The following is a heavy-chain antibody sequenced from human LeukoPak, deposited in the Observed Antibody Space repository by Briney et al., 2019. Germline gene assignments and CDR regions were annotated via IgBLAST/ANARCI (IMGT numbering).Heavy chain of an antibody. Sequence: GGSLRLSCAASGFTFGDYAMHWVRHAPGKGLEWVSGISWNSGSIGYADSVKGRFTISRDNAKNSLYLQMNSLRAEDTALYYCAKARGPYYYGSGILPELDYWGQGTLVTVSS. V-gene: IGHV3-9*01. CDR2: ISWNSGSI. CDR3: AKARGPYYYGSGILPELDY. CDR1: GFTFGDYA. J-gene: IGHJ4*02. D-gene: IGHD3-10*01.